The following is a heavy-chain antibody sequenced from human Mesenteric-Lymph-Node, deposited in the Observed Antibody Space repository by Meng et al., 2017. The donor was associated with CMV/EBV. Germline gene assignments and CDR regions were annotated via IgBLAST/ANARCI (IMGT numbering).Heavy chain of an antibody. CDR3: ARQAAPVTLPVNYYYGLDV. Sequence: GGSLRLSCKGSGYRFTSYWIGWVRQMPGKGLEWMGIIYPGDSDTRYSPSFQGQVTISADKSFTTAYLQWNSLKASDTAMYYCARQAAPVTLPVNYYYGLDVWGQGTTVTVSS. J-gene: IGHJ6*02. V-gene: IGHV5-51*01. D-gene: IGHD2-2*02. CDR1: GYRFTSYW. CDR2: IYPGDSDT.